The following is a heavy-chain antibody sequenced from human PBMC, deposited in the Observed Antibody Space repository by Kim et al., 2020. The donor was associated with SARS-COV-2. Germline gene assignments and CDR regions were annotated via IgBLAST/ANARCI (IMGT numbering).Heavy chain of an antibody. CDR3: AKEGRGRSYYDILASDYYYGMDV. Sequence: GGSLRLSCAASGFTFSSYGMHWVRQAPGKGLEWVAVISYDGSNKYYADSVKGRFTISRDNSKNTLYLQMNSLRAEDTAVYYCAKEGRGRSYYDILASDYYYGMDVWGQGTTVTVSS. CDR2: ISYDGSNK. D-gene: IGHD3-9*01. CDR1: GFTFSSYG. J-gene: IGHJ6*02. V-gene: IGHV3-30*18.